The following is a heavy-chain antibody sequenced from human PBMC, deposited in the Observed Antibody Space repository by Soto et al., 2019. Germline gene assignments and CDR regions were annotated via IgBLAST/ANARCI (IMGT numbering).Heavy chain of an antibody. CDR3: VQTTGWPGFDF. V-gene: IGHV3-53*01. CDR1: GFAVSSKY. CDR2: IYGVGTT. D-gene: IGHD6-19*01. Sequence: EVQLVESGGGLIQPGGSLRLSCAASGFAVSSKYMTWVRQAPGKGLEWVSVIYGVGTTYYAGSVKGRFTISRDTSKNTLYLQMNSLRAEDTAVYYCVQTTGWPGFDFWGQGPLVTVSS. J-gene: IGHJ4*02.